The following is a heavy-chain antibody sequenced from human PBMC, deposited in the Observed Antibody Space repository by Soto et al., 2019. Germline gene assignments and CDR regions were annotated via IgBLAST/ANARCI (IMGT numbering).Heavy chain of an antibody. CDR3: AREVTMIVDN. V-gene: IGHV4-31*03. Sequence: SETLSLTCTFSGCSISSGGYYWSWIRQHPGKGLEWIGYIYYSGSTYYNPSLKSRVTISVDTSKNQFSLELSSLRSEDTAVYYCAREVTMIVDNWGQGTLVTVS. J-gene: IGHJ4*02. D-gene: IGHD3-22*01. CDR1: GCSISSGGYY. CDR2: IYYSGST.